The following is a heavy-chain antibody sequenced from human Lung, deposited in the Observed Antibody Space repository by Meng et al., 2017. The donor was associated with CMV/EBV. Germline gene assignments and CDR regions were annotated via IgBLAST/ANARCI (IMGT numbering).Heavy chain of an antibody. Sequence: GGSLRLXCAASGFTFSSYAMHWVRQAPGKGLEWVAVISYDGSNKYYADSVKGRFTISRDNSKNTLYLQMNSLRAEDTAVYYCARLGVVVPAAQTPAFDIWXQGTXVPVSS. CDR1: GFTFSSYA. CDR3: ARLGVVVPAAQTPAFDI. CDR2: ISYDGSNK. J-gene: IGHJ3*02. D-gene: IGHD2-2*01. V-gene: IGHV3-30*04.